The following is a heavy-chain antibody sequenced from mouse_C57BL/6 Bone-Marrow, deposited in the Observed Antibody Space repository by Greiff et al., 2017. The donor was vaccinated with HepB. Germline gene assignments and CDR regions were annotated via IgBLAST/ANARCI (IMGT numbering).Heavy chain of an antibody. D-gene: IGHD2-2*01. CDR2: IDPETGGT. CDR1: GYTFTDYE. V-gene: IGHV1-15*01. Sequence: VQLQESGAELVRPGASVTLSCKASGYTFTDYEMHWVKQTPVHGLEWIGAIDPETGGTAYNQKFKGKAILTADKSSSTAYMELRSLTSEDSAVYYCTRSTMVTGWFAYWGQGTLVTVSA. CDR3: TRSTMVTGWFAY. J-gene: IGHJ3*01.